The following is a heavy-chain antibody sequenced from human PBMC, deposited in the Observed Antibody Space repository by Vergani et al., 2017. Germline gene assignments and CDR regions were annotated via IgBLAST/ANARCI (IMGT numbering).Heavy chain of an antibody. Sequence: QVQLQQSGPGLVKPSQTLSLTCAISGDSVSSNSAAWNWIRQSPSRGLEWLGRTYYRSKWYNDYAVSVKSRITINPDTSKNQFSLQLNSVTAEDTAVYYCARVAVRVTGRQVAAAERWLMDYYNGMDVWGQGTTVTVS. V-gene: IGHV6-1*01. CDR1: GDSVSSNSAA. CDR3: ARVAVRVTGRQVAAAERWLMDYYNGMDV. D-gene: IGHD5-18*01. J-gene: IGHJ6*02. CDR2: TYYRSKWYN.